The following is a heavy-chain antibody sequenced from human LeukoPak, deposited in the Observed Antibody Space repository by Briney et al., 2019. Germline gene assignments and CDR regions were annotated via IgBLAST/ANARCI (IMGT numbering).Heavy chain of an antibody. Sequence: PGGSLRLSCAASGFTFSKYWMLWVRQAPGQGLESVSRINTDGTVTTYADSVKGRFTASRDNADNTMFLQMNSVRDEDTAVYYCATKQWLAPPPDSWGQGTPVTVSS. J-gene: IGHJ4*02. CDR3: ATKQWLAPPPDS. V-gene: IGHV3-74*01. CDR1: GFTFSKYW. D-gene: IGHD6-19*01. CDR2: INTDGTVT.